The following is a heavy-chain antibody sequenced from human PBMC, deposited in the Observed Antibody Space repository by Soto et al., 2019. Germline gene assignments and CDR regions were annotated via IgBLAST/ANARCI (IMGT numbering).Heavy chain of an antibody. V-gene: IGHV3-23*01. D-gene: IGHD6-19*01. J-gene: IGHJ3*02. CDR1: GFTFSSYA. CDR2: ISGSGSST. CDR3: ATHSSGWYNAFDI. Sequence: GGSLRLSCAASGFTFSSYAMSWVRQAPGKGLEWVSAISGSGSSTYYADSAKGRFNISRDNPKNTLYLQMNTLRAEDTAVYYCATHSSGWYNAFDIWGQGTMVTVSS.